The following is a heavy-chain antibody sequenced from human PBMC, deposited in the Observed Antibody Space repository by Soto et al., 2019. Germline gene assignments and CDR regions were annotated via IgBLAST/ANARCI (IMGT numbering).Heavy chain of an antibody. CDR3: ARDFTSMFDP. CDR2: IYHDGST. CDR1: GGSIDTATYS. V-gene: IGHV4-39*07. Sequence: SETLSLTCSVSGGSIDTATYSWGWFRHPPGKGLEWIGSIYHDGSTYYNASLKSRVTISVDTSKNQFSLKLTSVTAADTAVYYCARDFTSMFDPWGQGTLVTV. D-gene: IGHD3-10*01. J-gene: IGHJ5*02.